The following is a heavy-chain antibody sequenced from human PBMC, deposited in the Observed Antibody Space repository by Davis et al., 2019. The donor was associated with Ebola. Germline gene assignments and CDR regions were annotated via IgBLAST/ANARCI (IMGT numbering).Heavy chain of an antibody. Sequence: MPSETLSLTCAVSGGSISSSNWWSWVRQPPGTGLEWIGYIYYSGSTNYNPSLKSRVTISVDTSKNQFSLKLSSVTAEDTAVYYCARGVRHQWLHLDYWGQGTLVTVSS. J-gene: IGHJ4*02. CDR2: IYYSGST. V-gene: IGHV4-4*02. CDR3: ARGVRHQWLHLDY. D-gene: IGHD2-8*01. CDR1: GGSISSSNW.